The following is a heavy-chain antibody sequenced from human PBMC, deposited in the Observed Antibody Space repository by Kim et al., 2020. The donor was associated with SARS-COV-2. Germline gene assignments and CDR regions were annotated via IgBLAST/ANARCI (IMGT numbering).Heavy chain of an antibody. V-gene: IGHV4-31*03. D-gene: IGHD4-4*01. Sequence: SETLSLTCTVSGGSISSGGYHWSWIRQHPGKGLEWIGYIYYSGSTYYNPSLKSRVTISADTSNNQFSLKLSSVTAADTAVYYCASYDYRACWFDPWGQGTLVTVSS. CDR1: GGSISSGGYH. CDR3: ASYDYRACWFDP. J-gene: IGHJ5*02. CDR2: IYYSGST.